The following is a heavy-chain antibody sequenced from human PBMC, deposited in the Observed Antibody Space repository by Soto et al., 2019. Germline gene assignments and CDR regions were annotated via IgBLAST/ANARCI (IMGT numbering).Heavy chain of an antibody. J-gene: IGHJ6*02. CDR1: GFTFSDEN. V-gene: IGHV3-21*06. Sequence: GSLRLCCSASGFTFSDENMSWVRQVPGKGLEWVSGISGGGSYIFYADSVQGRFSISRDNAKNSLFLEMNSLRVEDTAVYYCARDSDCHSTSCFFPPHVWGQGTTVTVSS. CDR2: ISGGGSYI. D-gene: IGHD2-2*01. CDR3: ARDSDCHSTSCFFPPHV.